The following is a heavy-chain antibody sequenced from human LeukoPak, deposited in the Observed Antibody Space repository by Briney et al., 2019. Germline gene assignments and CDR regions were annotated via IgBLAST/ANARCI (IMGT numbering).Heavy chain of an antibody. CDR2: ISGSGGST. J-gene: IGHJ4*02. Sequence: PGGSLRLSCAASGFTFSSYAMSWVRQAPGKGLEWVSAISGSGGSTYYADSVKGRFTISRDNSKNTLYLQMNSLRAEDTAVYYWAKDLFFGSGTSPRGLIDYWGQGTLVTVSS. V-gene: IGHV3-23*01. CDR3: AKDLFFGSGTSPRGLIDY. CDR1: GFTFSSYA. D-gene: IGHD3-10*01.